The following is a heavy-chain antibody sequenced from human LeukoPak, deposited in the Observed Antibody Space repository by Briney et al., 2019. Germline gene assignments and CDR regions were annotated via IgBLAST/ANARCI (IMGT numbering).Heavy chain of an antibody. D-gene: IGHD4-17*01. Sequence: TSETLSPTCTVSGGSISSYYWSWIRQPPGKGLEWIGYIYYSGSTNYNPSLKSRVTISVDTSKNQFSLKLSSVTAADTAVYYCASFDYGDYVVDYWGQGTLVTVSS. CDR1: GGSISSYY. CDR3: ASFDYGDYVVDY. CDR2: IYYSGST. V-gene: IGHV4-59*01. J-gene: IGHJ4*02.